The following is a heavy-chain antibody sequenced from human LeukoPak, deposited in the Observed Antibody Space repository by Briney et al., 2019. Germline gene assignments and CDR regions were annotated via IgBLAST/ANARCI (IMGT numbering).Heavy chain of an antibody. Sequence: GGSLRLSCAASGFTFSSYWMHWVRQVPGKGLVWVSRINPGGSSTAHADSVKGRFTISRDNAKNTLYLQMDSLRAEDTAIYYCARSNQADDYWGQGTLVTASS. J-gene: IGHJ4*02. V-gene: IGHV3-74*01. D-gene: IGHD1-14*01. CDR2: INPGGSST. CDR1: GFTFSSYW. CDR3: ARSNQADDY.